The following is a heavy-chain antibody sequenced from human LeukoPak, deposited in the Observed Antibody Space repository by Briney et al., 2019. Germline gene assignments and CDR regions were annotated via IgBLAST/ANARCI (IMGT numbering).Heavy chain of an antibody. J-gene: IGHJ4*02. V-gene: IGHV4-59*12. CDR1: GGSISSYY. CDR3: ARVATYYDIFDY. D-gene: IGHD3-9*01. Sequence: SETLSLTCTVSGGSISSYYWSWIRQPPGMGLEWIGYIYYSGSTNYNPSLKSRVTISVDKSKNQFSLKLSSVTAADTAVYYCARVATYYDIFDYWGQGTLVTVSS. CDR2: IYYSGST.